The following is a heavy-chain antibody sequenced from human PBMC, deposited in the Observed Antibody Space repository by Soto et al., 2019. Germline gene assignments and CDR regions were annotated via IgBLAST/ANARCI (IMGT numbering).Heavy chain of an antibody. D-gene: IGHD1-7*01. V-gene: IGHV4-59*08. Sequence: QVQLQESGPGLVKPLETLSLTCTVSSGSINSYYWSWIRQPPGEGLEWSGYIYSSGSTNYNPSLKSRGSMSADTSTNQFSLKLSSVSAADAAVYYCARLQDAGGWNLFDFWGQGALVTVSS. J-gene: IGHJ4*02. CDR2: IYSSGST. CDR1: SGSINSYY. CDR3: ARLQDAGGWNLFDF.